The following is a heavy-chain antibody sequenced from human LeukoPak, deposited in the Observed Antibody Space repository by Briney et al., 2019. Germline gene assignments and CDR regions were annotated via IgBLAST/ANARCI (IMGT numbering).Heavy chain of an antibody. V-gene: IGHV3-64*01. CDR3: ARSTGYCSGGSCYSDY. J-gene: IGHJ4*02. D-gene: IGHD2-15*01. CDR1: GFTFSDYV. Sequence: GGSLRLSCAASGFTFSDYVMHWVRQAPGKGLEYVSGISFNGDNTYYVNSVKGRFTISRDNSKNTLYLQMDSLRAEDMAVYYCARSTGYCSGGSCYSDYWGQGTLVTVSS. CDR2: ISFNGDNT.